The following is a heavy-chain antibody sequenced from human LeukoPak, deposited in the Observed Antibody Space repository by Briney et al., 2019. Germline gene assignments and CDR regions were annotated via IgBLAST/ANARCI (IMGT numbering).Heavy chain of an antibody. V-gene: IGHV1-2*02. Sequence: ASVKVSCKASGYTFTGYYMHWVRQAPGQGLEWMGWINPNSGGTKCAQNFQGRVTMTRDTSISTAYIELSRLRSDDTAVYYCARDSAVYDSSGYFLHAFDIWGQGIMVTVSS. D-gene: IGHD3-22*01. CDR1: GYTFTGYY. CDR2: INPNSGGT. J-gene: IGHJ3*02. CDR3: ARDSAVYDSSGYFLHAFDI.